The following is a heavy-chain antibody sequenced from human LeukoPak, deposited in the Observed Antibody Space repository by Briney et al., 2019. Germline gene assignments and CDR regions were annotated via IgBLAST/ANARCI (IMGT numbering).Heavy chain of an antibody. V-gene: IGHV3-21*01. J-gene: IGHJ4*02. D-gene: IGHD3-22*01. CDR3: ARDGTDSSGYSY. CDR1: GFTFSSYS. CDR2: ISSSSSYI. Sequence: GGSLRLSCAASGFTFSSYSMNWVRLAPGKGLEWVSSISSSSSYIYYADSVKGRFTISRDNAKNSLYLQMNSLRAEDTAVYYCARDGTDSSGYSYWGQGTLVTVSS.